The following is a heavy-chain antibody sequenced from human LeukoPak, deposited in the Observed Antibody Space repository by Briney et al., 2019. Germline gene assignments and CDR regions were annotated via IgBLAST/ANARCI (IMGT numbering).Heavy chain of an antibody. CDR3: AADPVQPYYFDY. D-gene: IGHD5-18*01. Sequence: SETLSLTCTVSGGSISSYYWSWIRQPPGKGLDGIGYIYYSGSTNYNPSLKSRVTISVDTSKNQFSLKLSSVTAADMAVYYCAADPVQPYYFDYWGQGTLVTVSS. J-gene: IGHJ4*02. CDR1: GGSISSYY. V-gene: IGHV4-59*01. CDR2: IYYSGST.